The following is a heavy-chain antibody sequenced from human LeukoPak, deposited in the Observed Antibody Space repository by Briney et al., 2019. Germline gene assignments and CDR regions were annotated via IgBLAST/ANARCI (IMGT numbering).Heavy chain of an antibody. D-gene: IGHD2-15*01. V-gene: IGHV3-7*01. Sequence: GGSLRLSCAASGFIFSIYWMSWVRQASGKGLEWVANIDQDGREKPLVDSVKGRFSISRDNDKNALYLQMDILRVEDTALYFCVRDYQFTQEVWGQGTTVTVSS. J-gene: IGHJ6*02. CDR1: GFIFSIYW. CDR3: VRDYQFTQEV. CDR2: IDQDGREK.